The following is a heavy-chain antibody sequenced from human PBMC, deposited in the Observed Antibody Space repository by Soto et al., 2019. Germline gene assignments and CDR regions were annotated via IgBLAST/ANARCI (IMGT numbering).Heavy chain of an antibody. D-gene: IGHD7-27*01. Sequence: GSSVNVSCNASGDTFTSNGINPVRLATGQGLEWMGWMNTNNGNTGFAQKFQGRVTLTRDTSISTAYMELTSLIAEDTAVYYCSTAGDSGAWISHWGQGT. J-gene: IGHJ4*02. V-gene: IGHV1-8*01. CDR3: STAGDSGAWISH. CDR1: GDTFTSNG. CDR2: MNTNNGNT.